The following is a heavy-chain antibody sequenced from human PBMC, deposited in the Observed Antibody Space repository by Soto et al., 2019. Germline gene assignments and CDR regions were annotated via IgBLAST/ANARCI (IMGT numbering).Heavy chain of an antibody. D-gene: IGHD3-3*01. J-gene: IGHJ4*02. V-gene: IGHV4-34*01. CDR3: ARQYITILGVVGPFDY. CDR1: GGSFGEHY. Sequence: KPSETLSLTCALYGGSFGEHYWSWIRQPPGKGLEWIGEINQSGNTNYNPALKSRVTVSVDTTKNQLSLKMNSMTAADTATYYCARQYITILGVVGPFDYWGQGTLVTVSS. CDR2: INQSGNT.